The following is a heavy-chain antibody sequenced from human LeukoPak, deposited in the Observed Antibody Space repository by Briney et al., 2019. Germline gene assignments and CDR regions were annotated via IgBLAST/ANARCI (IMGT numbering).Heavy chain of an antibody. CDR2: THYRSKWYN. J-gene: IGHJ5*02. CDR3: AREGGPLNWFDP. CDR1: GDSVSSDSAA. Sequence: PSQTLSLTCAISGDSVSSDSAAWNWIRQSPSRGLEWLGRTHYRSKWYNDYAVSVKSRITIKPDTSKNQFSLQLNSVTPEDTAVYYCAREGGPLNWFDPWGQGTLVTVSS. V-gene: IGHV6-1*01. D-gene: IGHD1-26*01.